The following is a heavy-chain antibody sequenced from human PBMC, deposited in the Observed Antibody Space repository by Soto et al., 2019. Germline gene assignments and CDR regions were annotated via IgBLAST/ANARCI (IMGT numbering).Heavy chain of an antibody. Sequence: VPLVEFGGGLVQPGRSLRLSCAAAGFTFNNYAMHWVRQTPGKSLEWASGISWNSATIDYLDSVKGRFTISRDNAKNSLYLQMNSLRAEDTALYYCVKDTVNTGRGSNFDYWGQGALVTVSS. CDR1: GFTFNNYA. V-gene: IGHV3-9*01. J-gene: IGHJ4*02. CDR2: ISWNSATI. D-gene: IGHD5-18*01. CDR3: VKDTVNTGRGSNFDY.